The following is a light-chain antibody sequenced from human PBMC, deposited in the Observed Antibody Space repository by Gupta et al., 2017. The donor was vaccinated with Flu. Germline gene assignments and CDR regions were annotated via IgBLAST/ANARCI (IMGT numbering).Light chain of an antibody. Sequence: QMTPSPSSLSASVGDRVTITCRASQSISRYLNWYQMKPGEAPKFLIYAASSLESGVPSKFSGSGSGTDFALPISGLQPEDFATYYCQQSYSVPYTFGHGTKLEIK. V-gene: IGKV1-39*01. CDR3: QQSYSVPYT. CDR1: QSISRY. J-gene: IGKJ2*01. CDR2: AAS.